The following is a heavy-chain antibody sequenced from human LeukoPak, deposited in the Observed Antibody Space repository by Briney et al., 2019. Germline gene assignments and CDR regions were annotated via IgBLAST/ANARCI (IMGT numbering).Heavy chain of an antibody. CDR3: AKDGFDYYDSSGYSDHFDY. CDR2: IWYDGSKK. V-gene: IGHV3-30*02. J-gene: IGHJ4*02. D-gene: IGHD3-22*01. Sequence: PGGSLRLSCKASGFTFSSHGMNWVRQAPGKGLEWVAVIWYDGSKKYYVDPVKGRFTISRDNSKNTLYLQMNSLRAEDTAVYYCAKDGFDYYDSSGYSDHFDYWGQGTLVTVSS. CDR1: GFTFSSHG.